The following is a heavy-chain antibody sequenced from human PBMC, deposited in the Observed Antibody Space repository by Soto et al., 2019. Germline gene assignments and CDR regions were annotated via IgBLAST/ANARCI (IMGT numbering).Heavy chain of an antibody. Sequence: PGGSLRLSCAASGFTFSSYAMSWVRQAPGKGLEWVSAISGSGGSTYYADSVKGRFTISRDNSKNTLYLQMNSLRAEDAAIYYCAKLLAAAGTLYYYGMDVWGQGTTVTVSS. J-gene: IGHJ6*02. V-gene: IGHV3-23*01. CDR3: AKLLAAAGTLYYYGMDV. CDR2: ISGSGGST. D-gene: IGHD6-13*01. CDR1: GFTFSSYA.